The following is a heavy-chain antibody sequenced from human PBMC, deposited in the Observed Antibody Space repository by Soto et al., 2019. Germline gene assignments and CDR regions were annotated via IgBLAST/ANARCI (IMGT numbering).Heavy chain of an antibody. CDR2: ISWNSGRI. V-gene: IGHV3-9*01. D-gene: IGHD6-19*01. CDR1: GFTFDDYA. Sequence: EVQLVESGGGLVQPGRSLRLSCAASGFTFDDYAMHWVRQAPGKGLEWVSGISWNSGRIGYADSVKGRFTISRDNAKNSLYLQMNSLRAEDTALYYCAKGLGSIAVAGTGFDPWGQGTLVIVSS. CDR3: AKGLGSIAVAGTGFDP. J-gene: IGHJ5*02.